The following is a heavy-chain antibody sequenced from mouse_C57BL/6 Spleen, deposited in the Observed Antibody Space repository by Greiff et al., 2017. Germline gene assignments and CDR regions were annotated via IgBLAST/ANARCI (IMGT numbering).Heavy chain of an antibody. Sequence: EVKLVESGEGLVKPGGSLKLSCAASGFTFSSYAMSWVRQTPEKRLEWVAYISSGGDYIYYADTVKGRFTISRDNARNTLYLQMSSLKSEDTAMYYCTRGWGNYVLFGEWGQGTTLTVSS. J-gene: IGHJ2*01. CDR2: ISSGGDYI. D-gene: IGHD2-1*01. V-gene: IGHV5-9-1*02. CDR1: GFTFSSYA. CDR3: TRGWGNYVLFGE.